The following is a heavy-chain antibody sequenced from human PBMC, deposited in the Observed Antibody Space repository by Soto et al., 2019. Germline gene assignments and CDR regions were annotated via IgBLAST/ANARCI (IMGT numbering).Heavy chain of an antibody. CDR1: GGSISSSSYY. D-gene: IGHD2-15*01. Sequence: SETLSLTCTVSGGSISSSSYYWGWIRQPPGKGLEWIGSIYYSGGTYYNPSLKSRVTISVDTSKNQFSLKLSSVTAADTAVYYCARLVVVVVAASNWFDPWGQGTLVTVSS. CDR3: ARLVVVVVAASNWFDP. CDR2: IYYSGGT. J-gene: IGHJ5*02. V-gene: IGHV4-39*01.